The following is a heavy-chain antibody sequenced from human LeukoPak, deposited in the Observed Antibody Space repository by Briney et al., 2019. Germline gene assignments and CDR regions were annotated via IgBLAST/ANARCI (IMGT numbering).Heavy chain of an antibody. V-gene: IGHV1-69*05. Sequence: ASVKVSCKASGGTFSSYAISWVRQAPGQGLEWMGGIIPIFGTANYAQKFQGRVTITTDESTSTAYVELSSLRSEDTAVYYCARVVVPAATDYYYYYMDVWGKGTTVTVSS. CDR3: ARVVVPAATDYYYYYMDV. D-gene: IGHD2-2*01. CDR1: GGTFSSYA. J-gene: IGHJ6*03. CDR2: IIPIFGTA.